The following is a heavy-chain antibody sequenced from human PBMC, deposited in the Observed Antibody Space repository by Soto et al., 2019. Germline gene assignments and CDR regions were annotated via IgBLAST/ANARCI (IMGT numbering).Heavy chain of an antibody. J-gene: IGHJ4*02. CDR3: ARGKWELPYYFDY. Sequence: SETLSLTCAVSGGSISSGGYSWSWIRQPPGKGLEWIGYIYHSGSTYYNPSLKSRVTISVDTSKNQFSLKLSSVTAADTAVYYCARGKWELPYYFDYWGQGTLVTVSS. CDR1: GGSISSGGYS. D-gene: IGHD1-26*01. V-gene: IGHV4-30-2*01. CDR2: IYHSGST.